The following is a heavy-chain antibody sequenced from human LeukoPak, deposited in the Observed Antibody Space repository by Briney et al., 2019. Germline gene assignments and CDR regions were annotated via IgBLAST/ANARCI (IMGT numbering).Heavy chain of an antibody. CDR2: IYYSGST. D-gene: IGHD2-2*01. V-gene: IGHV4-59*12. CDR3: ARVSTSPTYYFDY. CDR1: GGSISSYY. J-gene: IGHJ4*02. Sequence: SETLSLTCTVSGGSISSYYWSWIRQPPGKGLEWIGYIYYSGSTNYNPSLKSRVTISVDTSKNQFSLKLSSVTAADTAVYYCARVSTSPTYYFDYWGQGTLVTVS.